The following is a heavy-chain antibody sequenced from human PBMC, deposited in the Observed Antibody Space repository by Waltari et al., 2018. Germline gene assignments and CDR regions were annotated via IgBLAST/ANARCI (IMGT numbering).Heavy chain of an antibody. CDR3: ARHDSSSSSVGAFDP. V-gene: IGHV4-38-2*02. J-gene: IGHJ5*02. CDR2: IYHSGST. Sequence: QVQLQESGPGLVKPSETLSLTCTVSGYSISSGYYWGWIRQPPGKGLEWIGSIYHSGSTYYNPSLKSRVTISVDTSKNQFSLKLSSVTAADTAVYYCARHDSSSSSVGAFDPWGQGTLVTVSS. CDR1: GYSISSGYY. D-gene: IGHD6-6*01.